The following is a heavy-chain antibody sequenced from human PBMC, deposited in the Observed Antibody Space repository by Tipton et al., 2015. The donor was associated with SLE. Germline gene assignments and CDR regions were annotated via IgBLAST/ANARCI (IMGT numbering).Heavy chain of an antibody. Sequence: QLVQSGGGLAKPGGSLRLSCAASGFTLSFYTMNWVRQAPGKGLEWVSSITSSSSYIYYADSVKGRFTISRDNSKNTLYLQMNSLRTEDTAVFYCATGVAVAPDYWGQGTLVTVSS. D-gene: IGHD6-19*01. CDR3: ATGVAVAPDY. J-gene: IGHJ4*02. CDR2: ITSSSSYI. V-gene: IGHV3-21*01. CDR1: GFTLSFYT.